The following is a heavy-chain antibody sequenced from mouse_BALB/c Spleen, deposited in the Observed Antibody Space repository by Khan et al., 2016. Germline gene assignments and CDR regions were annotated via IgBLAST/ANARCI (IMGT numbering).Heavy chain of an antibody. D-gene: IGHD2-2*01. J-gene: IGHJ2*01. CDR2: INTNTGEP. CDR1: GYTFTNYG. V-gene: IGHV9-3*02. CDR3: TNYGYEGLDY. Sequence: QIQLVQSGPELKKPGETVKISCKASGYTFTNYGMNWVKQAPGKGLKWMGGINTNTGEPTYAEEFKGRFAFSLETSASTAYLQINNLKNEDTAAYFCTNYGYEGLDYWGQGTTRTVAS.